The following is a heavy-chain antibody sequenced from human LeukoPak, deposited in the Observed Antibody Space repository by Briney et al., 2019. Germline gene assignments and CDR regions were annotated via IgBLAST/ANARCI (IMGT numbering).Heavy chain of an antibody. CDR3: ISGWYSDY. D-gene: IGHD6-19*01. CDR1: GGTFSSYA. CDR2: IIPIFGTA. V-gene: IGHV1-69*05. Sequence: SVKVSCKASGGTFSSYAISWVRQAPGQGLEWMGGIIPIFGTANYAQKFQGRVTMTRDTSISTAYMELSRLRSDDTAVYYCISGWYSDYWGQGTLVTVSS. J-gene: IGHJ4*02.